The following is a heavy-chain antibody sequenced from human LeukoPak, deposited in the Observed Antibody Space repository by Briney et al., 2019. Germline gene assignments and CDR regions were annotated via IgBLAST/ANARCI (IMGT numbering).Heavy chain of an antibody. D-gene: IGHD1-14*01. CDR3: ARDGVGTSTAKY. Sequence: PGGSLRLSCVASGFTFSSYGIHWVRQAPGKGLEWVAFIRYDGSDKYCGDSVRGRFTISRDNSENTLYLQMNSLRPEDTAVYYCARDGVGTSTAKYWGQGTLVTVSS. CDR1: GFTFSSYG. CDR2: IRYDGSDK. V-gene: IGHV3-30*02. J-gene: IGHJ4*02.